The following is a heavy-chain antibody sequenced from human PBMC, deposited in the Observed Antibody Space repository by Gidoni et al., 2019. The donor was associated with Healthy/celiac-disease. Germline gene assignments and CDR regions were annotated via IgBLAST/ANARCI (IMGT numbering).Heavy chain of an antibody. D-gene: IGHD6-6*01. J-gene: IGHJ6*02. Sequence: QVQLVESGGGVVQPGRSLRLSCAASGLNFSSYGRHWVRQAPGKGLEGVAVIWYDGSNKYYADSVKGRFTISRDNSKNTLYLQMNSLRAEDTAVYYCARERYSSSSAIYYYYYGMDVWGQGTTVTVSS. CDR2: IWYDGSNK. CDR3: ARERYSSSSAIYYYYYGMDV. V-gene: IGHV3-33*01. CDR1: GLNFSSYG.